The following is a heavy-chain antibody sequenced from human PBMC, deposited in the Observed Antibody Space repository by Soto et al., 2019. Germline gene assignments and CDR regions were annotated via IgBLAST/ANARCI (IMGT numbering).Heavy chain of an antibody. CDR3: ARRNGHYFDF. CDR2: IYYSGGT. CDR1: GGSISSYY. D-gene: IGHD4-17*01. Sequence: SETLSLTCTVSGGSISSYYWSWIRQPPGKGLEWIGYIYYSGGTNYNPSLKSRVTISVATSKNQFSLKLSSVTAADTAVYYCARRNGHYFDFWGKGTLVTVSS. V-gene: IGHV4-59*08. J-gene: IGHJ4*02.